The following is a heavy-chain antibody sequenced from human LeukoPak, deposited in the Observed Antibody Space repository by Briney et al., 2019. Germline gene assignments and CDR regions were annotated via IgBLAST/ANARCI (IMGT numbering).Heavy chain of an antibody. D-gene: IGHD6-19*01. Sequence: SETLSLTCTVSGGSISGYYWNWIRQPPGKGLEWIGYIYYGEGTNYNPSLKSRVTISVDTSKNQFSLKLTSVTAADTAVYYCARRPYSSGWYYLDYWGQGTLVTVSS. CDR1: GGSISGYY. CDR3: ARRPYSSGWYYLDY. J-gene: IGHJ4*02. V-gene: IGHV4-59*01. CDR2: IYYGEGT.